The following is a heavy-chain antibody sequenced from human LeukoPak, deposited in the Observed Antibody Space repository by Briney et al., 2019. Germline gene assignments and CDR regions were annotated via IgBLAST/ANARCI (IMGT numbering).Heavy chain of an antibody. J-gene: IGHJ5*02. V-gene: IGHV1-18*01. CDR3: ARDYCTRGGDCYKEDLFDP. Sequence: ASVKVSCTASAYTFVIYGISWVRQAPGQGHEWMASISPYDGDTNYAQKFEGRVTMTTETSTTTAYMELRSLRSDDTAIYYCARDYCTRGGDCYKEDLFDPWGQGTLVTVSA. D-gene: IGHD2-21*02. CDR2: ISPYDGDT. CDR1: AYTFVIYG.